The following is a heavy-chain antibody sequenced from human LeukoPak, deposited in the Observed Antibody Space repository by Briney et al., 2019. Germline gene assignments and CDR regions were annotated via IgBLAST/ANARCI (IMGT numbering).Heavy chain of an antibody. Sequence: PSETLSLTCAVYGGSFSGCYWSWIRQPPGKGLEWIGEINHSGSTNYNPSLKSRVTISVDTSKNQFSLKLSSVTAADTAVYYCAREAGGVAGTDYWGQGTLVTVSS. D-gene: IGHD6-19*01. J-gene: IGHJ4*02. CDR3: AREAGGVAGTDY. V-gene: IGHV4-34*01. CDR1: GGSFSGCY. CDR2: INHSGST.